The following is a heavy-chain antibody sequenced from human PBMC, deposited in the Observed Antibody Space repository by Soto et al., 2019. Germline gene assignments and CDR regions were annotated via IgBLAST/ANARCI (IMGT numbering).Heavy chain of an antibody. CDR3: SMVDVYVTPSPQDV. J-gene: IGHJ6*02. CDR1: GYTFTRYG. V-gene: IGHV1-18*01. Sequence: QVQLVQSGAEVKNPGASVKVSCKASGYTFTRYGIGWARQAPGQGLEWRGWINTYNGNTNYAQNAQGRVSLTADKSTSTAYMELRSLRSNDTAIYYCSMVDVYVTPSPQDVWGQGTTVIVSS. CDR2: INTYNGNT. D-gene: IGHD3-16*01.